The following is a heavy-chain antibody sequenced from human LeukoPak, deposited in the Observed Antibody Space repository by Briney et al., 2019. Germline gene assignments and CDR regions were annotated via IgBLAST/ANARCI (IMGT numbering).Heavy chain of an antibody. CDR1: GFTFSSYG. Sequence: PGRSLKPSCAASGFTFSSYGMHWVRQAPGKGLEWVAVISYDGSNKYYADSVKGRFTISRDNSKNTLYLQMNSLRAEDTAVYYCAKDYYYDSSGYRYFDYWGQGTLVTVSS. J-gene: IGHJ4*02. D-gene: IGHD3-22*01. CDR2: ISYDGSNK. CDR3: AKDYYYDSSGYRYFDY. V-gene: IGHV3-30*18.